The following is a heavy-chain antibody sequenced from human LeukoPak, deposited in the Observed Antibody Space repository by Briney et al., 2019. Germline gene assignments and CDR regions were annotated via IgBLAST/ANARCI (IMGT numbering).Heavy chain of an antibody. Sequence: ASVKVSCKASGYSFTTYGMNWVPQAPGQGLEWMGWISAYNGNTHYAQKLQGRVTMTTDTSTSTAYMELRSLRSDDTAVYYCARQRGRHVAASDYWGQGTLVTVSS. D-gene: IGHD6-6*01. CDR3: ARQRGRHVAASDY. V-gene: IGHV1-18*01. CDR2: ISAYNGNT. J-gene: IGHJ4*02. CDR1: GYSFTTYG.